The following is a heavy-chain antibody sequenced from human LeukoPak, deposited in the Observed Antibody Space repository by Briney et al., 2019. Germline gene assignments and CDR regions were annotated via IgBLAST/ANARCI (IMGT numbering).Heavy chain of an antibody. D-gene: IGHD6-19*01. CDR1: GGSFSGYY. J-gene: IGHJ4*02. CDR3: ARLSSGWPYYFDY. Sequence: SETLSLTCAVYGGSFSGYYWSWIRQPPGKGLEWIGEINHSGSTNYNPSLKSRVTISVDTSKNQFSLKLSSATAADTAVYYCARLSSGWPYYFDYRGQGTLVTVSS. V-gene: IGHV4-34*01. CDR2: INHSGST.